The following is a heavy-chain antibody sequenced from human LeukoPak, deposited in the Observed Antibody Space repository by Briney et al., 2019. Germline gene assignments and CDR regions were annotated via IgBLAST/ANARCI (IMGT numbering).Heavy chain of an antibody. CDR3: ARGRADSNYARHYYYYYMDV. Sequence: SETLSLTCAVYGGSFSGYYWNWIRQPPGKGLEWIGEINHSGSTNYNPSLKSRVTISVDTSKNQFSLKLSSVTAADTAVYYCARGRADSNYARHYYYYYMDVWGKGTTVTVSS. CDR2: INHSGST. J-gene: IGHJ6*03. V-gene: IGHV4-34*01. CDR1: GGSFSGYY. D-gene: IGHD4-11*01.